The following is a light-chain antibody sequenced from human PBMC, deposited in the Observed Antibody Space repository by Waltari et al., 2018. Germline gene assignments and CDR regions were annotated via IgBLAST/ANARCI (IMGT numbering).Light chain of an antibody. Sequence: EIVLTQSPAILSLSPGERATLSCRASQSVSSYLAWYQQKHGQAPRLLIYHASNRATGIPARFSGSGSGTDFTLTISSLEPEDFAVYYCQQRSSWPTFGQGTRLEIK. CDR3: QQRSSWPT. V-gene: IGKV3-11*01. CDR1: QSVSSY. J-gene: IGKJ5*01. CDR2: HAS.